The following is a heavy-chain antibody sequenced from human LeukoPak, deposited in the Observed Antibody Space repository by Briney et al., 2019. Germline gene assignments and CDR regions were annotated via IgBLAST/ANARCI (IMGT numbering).Heavy chain of an antibody. Sequence: SETLSLTCTVSGGSVSSGSYYWSWIRQPPGKGLEWIGYIYYSGSTNYNPSLKSRVTISVDTSKNQFSLKLSSVTAADTAVYYCARLPGIVGADYFDYWGQGTLVTVSS. J-gene: IGHJ4*02. D-gene: IGHD1-26*01. V-gene: IGHV4-61*01. CDR2: IYYSGST. CDR1: GGSVSSGSYY. CDR3: ARLPGIVGADYFDY.